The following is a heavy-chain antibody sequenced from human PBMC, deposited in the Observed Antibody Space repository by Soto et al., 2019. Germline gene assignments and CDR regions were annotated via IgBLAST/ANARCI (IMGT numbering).Heavy chain of an antibody. CDR3: AREISKTYYDFWSGYTNWFDP. D-gene: IGHD3-3*01. Sequence: GGSLRLSCAASGFTFSSYWMHWVRQAPGKGLVWVSRINSDGSSTSYADSVKGRFTISRDNAKNTLYLQMNSLRAEDTAVYYCAREISKTYYDFWSGYTNWFDPWGQGTLVTVSS. CDR2: INSDGSST. J-gene: IGHJ5*02. V-gene: IGHV3-74*01. CDR1: GFTFSSYW.